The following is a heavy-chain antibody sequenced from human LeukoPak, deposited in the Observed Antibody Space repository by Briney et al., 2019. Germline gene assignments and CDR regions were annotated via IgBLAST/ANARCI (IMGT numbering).Heavy chain of an antibody. Sequence: GGSLRLSCAASGFTSSSYAMSWVRQAPGKGLEWVSALGGSGGSTYYADSVKGRFTISRDNSKNTLYLQMNSLRAEDTAVYYCAKDPDIVVVPAAIWFDPWGQGTLVTVSS. J-gene: IGHJ5*02. V-gene: IGHV3-23*01. CDR1: GFTSSSYA. CDR3: AKDPDIVVVPAAIWFDP. CDR2: LGGSGGST. D-gene: IGHD2-2*01.